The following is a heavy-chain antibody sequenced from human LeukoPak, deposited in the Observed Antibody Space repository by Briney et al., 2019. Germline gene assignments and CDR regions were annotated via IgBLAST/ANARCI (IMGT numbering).Heavy chain of an antibody. CDR3: ARGISGSYILLMNYYMDV. Sequence: GGSLRLSCAASGFTFSSYAMSWVRQAPGEGLEWVSAISGSGGSTYYADSVKGRFTISRDNSKNTLYLQMNSLRSEDTAVYYCARGISGSYILLMNYYMDVWGKGTTVTVSS. CDR1: GFTFSSYA. D-gene: IGHD1-26*01. CDR2: ISGSGGST. V-gene: IGHV3-23*01. J-gene: IGHJ6*03.